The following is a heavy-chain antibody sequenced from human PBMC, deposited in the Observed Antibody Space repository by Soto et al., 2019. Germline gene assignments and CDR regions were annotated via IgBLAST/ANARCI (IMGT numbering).Heavy chain of an antibody. CDR3: ARGGYYYDSSGYYVPDAFDI. J-gene: IGHJ3*02. V-gene: IGHV4-39*01. D-gene: IGHD3-22*01. CDR2: IYYSGST. Sequence: SETLSLTCTVSGGSISSSSYYWGWIRQPPGKGLEWIGSIYYSGSTYYNPSLKSRVTISVDTSKNQFSLKLSSVTAADTAVYYCARGGYYYDSSGYYVPDAFDIWGQGTMVTV. CDR1: GGSISSSSYY.